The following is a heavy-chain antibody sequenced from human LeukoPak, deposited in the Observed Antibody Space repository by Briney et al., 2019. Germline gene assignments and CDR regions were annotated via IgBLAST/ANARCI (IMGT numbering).Heavy chain of an antibody. V-gene: IGHV3-53*01. CDR3: AIAQSWDELFDS. CDR2: ISINTDT. Sequence: GGSLTLSRAASGIAVTGNYMSWVRQPPGKGLEWVSFISINTDTFYADSVRGRFTISRDSSENTLFLQMNSLRDEDSAVYYCAIAQSWDELFDSWGQGTLVTVSS. J-gene: IGHJ4*02. D-gene: IGHD1-26*01. CDR1: GIAVTGNY.